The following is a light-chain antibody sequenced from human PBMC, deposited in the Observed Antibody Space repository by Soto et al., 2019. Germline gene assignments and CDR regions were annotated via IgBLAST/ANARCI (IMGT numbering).Light chain of an antibody. CDR2: WAS. CDR1: QSFVHSSNNKNF. J-gene: IGKJ5*01. V-gene: IGKV4-1*01. Sequence: IVLPLSSASLALSLGERATINCKSSQSFVHSSNNKNFLAWYQQKPGQPPKLLIYWASTRESGVPDRFSGSGSGTDFTLTISSLQAEDFGVYYCQQSDRSPTFGPGTRLDI. CDR3: QQSDRSPT.